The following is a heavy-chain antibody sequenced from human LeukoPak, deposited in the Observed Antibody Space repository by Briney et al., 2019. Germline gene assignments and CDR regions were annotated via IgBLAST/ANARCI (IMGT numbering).Heavy chain of an antibody. CDR2: VSPSSSSI. J-gene: IGHJ4*02. CDR1: GFTFSSYG. CDR3: AREHTPYGSGCTAAY. Sequence: GGPLRLSCAASGFTFSSYGMNWVRQAPGTGLEWVSYVSPSSSSIYYADSVKGRFTISRDNAKNSLYLQMNSLRAEDTAVYYCAREHTPYGSGCTAAYWGQGTLVTVSS. V-gene: IGHV3-48*01. D-gene: IGHD6-19*01.